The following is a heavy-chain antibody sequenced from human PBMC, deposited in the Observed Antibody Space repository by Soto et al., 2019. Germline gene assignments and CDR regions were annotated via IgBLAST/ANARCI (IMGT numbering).Heavy chain of an antibody. CDR3: GRGGWFGELTYYYYGMDV. J-gene: IGHJ6*02. CDR1: GGSISSYY. D-gene: IGHD3-10*01. V-gene: IGHV4-59*01. Sequence: PSETLSLTCAVSGGSISSYYWSWIRQPPGKGLEWIGYIYYSGSTNYNPSLKSRVTISVDTSKNQFSLKLSSVTAADTAVYYCGRGGWFGELTYYYYGMDVWGQGTTVTVSS. CDR2: IYYSGST.